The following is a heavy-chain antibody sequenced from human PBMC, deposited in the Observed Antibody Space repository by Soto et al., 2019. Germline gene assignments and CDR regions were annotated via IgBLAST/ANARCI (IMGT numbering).Heavy chain of an antibody. D-gene: IGHD3-10*01. CDR2: INPTGGST. Sequence: ASVKVSCKASGYTFISYYMHWVRQAPGQGLEWMGIINPTGGSTTYAQKFQGRVTVTRDTSTNTVYMELSSLRSDDTAVYYCARGGAESIYGMDVRGQGTTVTVSS. J-gene: IGHJ6*02. V-gene: IGHV1-46*01. CDR3: ARGGAESIYGMDV. CDR1: GYTFISYY.